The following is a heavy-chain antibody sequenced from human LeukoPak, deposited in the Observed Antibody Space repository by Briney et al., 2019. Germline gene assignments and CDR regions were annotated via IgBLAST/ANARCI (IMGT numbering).Heavy chain of an antibody. V-gene: IGHV3-21*01. Sequence: GGSLRLSCAASGFTFSSYSMNWVRQAPGKGLEWVSSITSSSRYIYYADSVKGRFTISRDNGKNSLFLQMNSLRAEDTAVYYCARDLSSSSTAYLHHWGQGTLVTVSS. CDR3: ARDLSSSSTAYLHH. CDR2: ITSSSRYI. J-gene: IGHJ1*01. CDR1: GFTFSSYS. D-gene: IGHD6-6*01.